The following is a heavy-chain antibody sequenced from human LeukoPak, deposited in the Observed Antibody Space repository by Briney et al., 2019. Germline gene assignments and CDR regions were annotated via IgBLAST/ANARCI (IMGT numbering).Heavy chain of an antibody. CDR1: GYTFTSYD. Sequence: GASVKVSCKASGYTFTSYDINWVRQATGQGLEWMGWISAYNGNTNYAQNLQGRVTITRDTSASTAYMELSSLRSEDTAVYYCARGLNYYDSSGYYEDYFDYWGQGTLVTVSS. D-gene: IGHD3-22*01. J-gene: IGHJ4*02. V-gene: IGHV1-18*01. CDR2: ISAYNGNT. CDR3: ARGLNYYDSSGYYEDYFDY.